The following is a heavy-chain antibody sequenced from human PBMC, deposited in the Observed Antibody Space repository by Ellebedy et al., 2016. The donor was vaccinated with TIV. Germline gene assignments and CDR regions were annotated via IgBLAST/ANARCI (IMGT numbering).Heavy chain of an antibody. J-gene: IGHJ6*02. V-gene: IGHV3-30*04. CDR2: ISYDGNNK. CDR1: GFTFSHHA. Sequence: GESLKISCAASGFTFSHHAFYWVRQAPGKGLEWVTIISYDGNNKFYLDSVEGRFSISSDDSKNTLYLQMNSLRPEDTAFYYCSREGLEAGMDLWGQGTTVIVSS. CDR3: SREGLEAGMDL.